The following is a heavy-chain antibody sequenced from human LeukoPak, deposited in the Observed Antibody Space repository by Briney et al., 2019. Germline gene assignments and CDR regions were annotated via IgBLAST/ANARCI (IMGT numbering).Heavy chain of an antibody. Sequence: SVKVSCKASGYTFTSYGISWVRQAPGQGLEWMGGIIPILGTANYAQKFQGRVTITADESTSTAYMELSSLRSDDTAVYYCAITTTEENWFDPWGQGTLVTVSS. CDR1: GYTFTSYG. CDR3: AITTTEENWFDP. V-gene: IGHV1-69*13. D-gene: IGHD4-11*01. CDR2: IIPILGTA. J-gene: IGHJ5*02.